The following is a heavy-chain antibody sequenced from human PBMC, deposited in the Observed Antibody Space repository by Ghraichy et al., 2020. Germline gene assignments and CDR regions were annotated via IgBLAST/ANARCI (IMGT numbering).Heavy chain of an antibody. V-gene: IGHV4-61*01. J-gene: IGHJ3*02. Sequence: SETPSLTCTVSGGSVSSGSYYWSWIRQPPGKGLEWIGYIYYSGSTNYNPSLKSRVTISVDTSKNQFSLKLSSVTAADTAVYYCARGLYCSGGSCWYAFDIWGQGTMVTVSS. D-gene: IGHD2-15*01. CDR1: GGSVSSGSYY. CDR2: IYYSGST. CDR3: ARGLYCSGGSCWYAFDI.